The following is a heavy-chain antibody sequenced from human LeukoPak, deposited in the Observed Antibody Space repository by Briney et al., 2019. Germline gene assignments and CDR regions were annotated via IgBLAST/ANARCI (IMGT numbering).Heavy chain of an antibody. CDR1: GYTFTSYY. V-gene: IGHV1-46*01. D-gene: IGHD6-19*01. Sequence: ASVKVSCKASGYTFTSYYMHWVRQAPGQGLEWMGIINPSGGSTSYAQKFQGRVTMTRDTSTSTVYMELSSLRSEDTAVYYCARMDVAVAGKGWFDPWGQGTLVTVSS. J-gene: IGHJ5*02. CDR3: ARMDVAVAGKGWFDP. CDR2: INPSGGST.